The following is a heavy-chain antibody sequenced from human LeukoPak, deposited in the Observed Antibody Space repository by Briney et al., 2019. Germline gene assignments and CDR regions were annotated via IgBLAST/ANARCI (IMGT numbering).Heavy chain of an antibody. CDR2: ISYDGSNK. CDR1: GFTFSNYG. J-gene: IGHJ5*02. V-gene: IGHV3-30*03. CDR3: ARVPSSGVANWFDP. D-gene: IGHD3-22*01. Sequence: GGSLRLSCAASGFTFSNYGMHWVRQAPGKGLEWVAIISYDGSNKYYADSVKGRFTISRDNSKNTLYLQMNSLRTEDTAVYYCARVPSSGVANWFDPWGQGTLVTVSS.